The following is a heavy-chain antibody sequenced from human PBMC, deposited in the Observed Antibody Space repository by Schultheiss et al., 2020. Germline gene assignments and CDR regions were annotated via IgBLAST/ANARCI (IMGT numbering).Heavy chain of an antibody. CDR1: GFTFGTYW. D-gene: IGHD6-19*01. J-gene: IGHJ6*02. V-gene: IGHV3-7*01. CDR2: IKQDGSER. CDR3: ARIAGYSSGWYYYYYYGMDV. Sequence: GGSLRLSCAASGFTFGTYWMNWVRQAPGKGLEWVANIKQDGSERYYVDSVKGRFTISRDNAKNSLYLQMNSLRAEDTAVYYCARIAGYSSGWYYYYYYGMDVWGQGTTVTVAS.